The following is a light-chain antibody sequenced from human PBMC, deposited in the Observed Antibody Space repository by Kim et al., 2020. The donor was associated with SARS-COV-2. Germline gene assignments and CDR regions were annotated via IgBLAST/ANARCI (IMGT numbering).Light chain of an antibody. J-gene: IGLJ3*02. CDR3: QAWDSSTWV. Sequence: SYELTQPPSVSVPPGQTASITCSGDKLGDKYACWYQQKPGQSPVLVIYQDSKRPSGIPERFSGSNSGNTATLTISGTQAMDEADYYCQAWDSSTWVFGVG. CDR1: KLGDKY. CDR2: QDS. V-gene: IGLV3-1*01.